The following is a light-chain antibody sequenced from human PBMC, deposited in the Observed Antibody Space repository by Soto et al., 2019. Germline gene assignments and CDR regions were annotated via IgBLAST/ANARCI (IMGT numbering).Light chain of an antibody. J-gene: IGLJ2*01. CDR2: SSN. V-gene: IGLV1-44*01. CDR1: SSNIGSYT. CDR3: AAWDDSLNGVV. Sequence: QSLLTQPPSASGTPGQRVTISCSGSSSNIGSYTINWYQQLPGTAPKLLIYSSNLRPSGVPDRFSGSKSGTSASLAISGLQSEDEADYYCAAWDDSLNGVVFGGGTKLTVL.